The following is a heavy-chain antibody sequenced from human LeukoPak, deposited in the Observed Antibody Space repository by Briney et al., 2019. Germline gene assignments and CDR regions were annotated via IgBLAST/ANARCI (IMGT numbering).Heavy chain of an antibody. CDR1: GGSISSSNW. D-gene: IGHD3-3*01. V-gene: IGHV4-4*02. J-gene: IGHJ3*02. Sequence: SETLSLTCAVSGGSISSSNWWCWVRQPPGKGLEWIGEIYHSGSTNYNPSLKSRVTISVDKSKNQFSLKLSSVTAADTAVYYCARDRIPSVEDFWSGYYGGSDAFDIWGQGTMVTVSS. CDR2: IYHSGST. CDR3: ARDRIPSVEDFWSGYYGGSDAFDI.